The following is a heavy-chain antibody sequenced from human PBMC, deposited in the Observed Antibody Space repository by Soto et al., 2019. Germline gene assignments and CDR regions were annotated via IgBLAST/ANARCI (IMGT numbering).Heavy chain of an antibody. CDR2: IKQDGSEK. CDR3: ARVWSGYYSYYYYYYMDV. Sequence: GGSLRLSCAASGFTFSSYWMSWVRQAPGKGLEWVANIKQDGSEKYYVDSVKGRFTISRDNAKNSLYLKMNSLRAEDTAVFYCARVWSGYYSYYYYYYMDVWGKGTTVTVSS. CDR1: GFTFSSYW. J-gene: IGHJ6*03. V-gene: IGHV3-7*01. D-gene: IGHD3-3*01.